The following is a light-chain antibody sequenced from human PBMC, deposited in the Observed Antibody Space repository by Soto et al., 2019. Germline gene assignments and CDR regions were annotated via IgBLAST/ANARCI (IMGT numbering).Light chain of an antibody. V-gene: IGLV1-44*01. Sequence: QSVLTQPPSASGTPGQTVTISCSGSSSNIGSNSVNWYQQLPGAAPSLLIYSDDQRPSGVPDRFSGSESGTSASLAISGLQTEYEADYFCALWDETLIEGFGTGTKLTVL. CDR2: SDD. CDR1: SSNIGSNS. J-gene: IGLJ1*01. CDR3: ALWDETLIEG.